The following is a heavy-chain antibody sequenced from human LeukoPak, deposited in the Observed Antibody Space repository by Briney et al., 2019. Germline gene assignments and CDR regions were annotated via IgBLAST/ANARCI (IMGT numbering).Heavy chain of an antibody. D-gene: IGHD6-13*01. CDR3: ASEPTYSSSWYFY. CDR2: IYTSGST. V-gene: IGHV4-61*02. J-gene: IGHJ4*02. CDR1: GGSISSGSYY. Sequence: PSETLSLTCTVSGGSISSGSYYWSWIRQPAGKGLEWIGRIYTSGSTNYNPSLKSRVTRSVDTSKNQFSLKLSSVTAADTAVYYCASEPTYSSSWYFYWGQGTLVTVSS.